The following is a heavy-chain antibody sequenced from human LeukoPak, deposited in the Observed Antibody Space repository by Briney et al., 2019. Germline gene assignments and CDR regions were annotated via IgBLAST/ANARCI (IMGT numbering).Heavy chain of an antibody. Sequence: PGGSLRLSCAASGFTFNNYAMSWVRQAPGKGLEWVAVIWYDGSNKYYADSVKGRFTISRDNSKNTLYLQMNSLRAEDTAVYYCASSVGSGSYRSYFDYWGQGTLVTVSS. D-gene: IGHD1-26*01. CDR3: ASSVGSGSYRSYFDY. CDR1: GFTFNNYA. V-gene: IGHV3-33*08. CDR2: IWYDGSNK. J-gene: IGHJ4*02.